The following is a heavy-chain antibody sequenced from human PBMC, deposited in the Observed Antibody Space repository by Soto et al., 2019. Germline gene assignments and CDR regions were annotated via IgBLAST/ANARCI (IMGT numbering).Heavy chain of an antibody. CDR1: GGTFSSYA. J-gene: IGHJ4*02. CDR3: AIHDCGGGSCYGGGYYFDY. V-gene: IGHV1-69*01. D-gene: IGHD2-15*01. CDR2: IILIFGTA. Sequence: QVQLVQSVAEVKKPGSSVNVSGKASGGTFSSYAISWVRQAPVQGFEWMGGIILIFGTANYAQKFLGRVTITAYESTSTAYMELSRLRSDDTAVYYCAIHDCGGGSCYGGGYYFDYWGQGTLVTV.